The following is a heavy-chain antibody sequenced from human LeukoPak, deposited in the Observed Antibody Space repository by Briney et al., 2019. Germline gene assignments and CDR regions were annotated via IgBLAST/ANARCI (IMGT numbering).Heavy chain of an antibody. D-gene: IGHD3-10*01. V-gene: IGHV3-23*01. CDR1: GFTFSSYA. CDR2: ISGSGGST. Sequence: GGSLRLSCAASGFTFSSYAMSWVRQAPGKGLEWVSAISGSGGSTYYADSVKGRFTISRDNSKNTLYLQMSSLRAEDTAVYYCAKDRPPLLWFGVYYFAYWGQGTLVTVSS. CDR3: AKDRPPLLWFGVYYFAY. J-gene: IGHJ4*02.